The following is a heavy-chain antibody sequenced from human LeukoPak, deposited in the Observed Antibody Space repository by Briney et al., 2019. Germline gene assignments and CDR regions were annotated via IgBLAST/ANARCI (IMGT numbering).Heavy chain of an antibody. CDR1: GYSFTNYW. J-gene: IGHJ6*03. Sequence: GESLKISCKASGYSFTNYWIAWVRQMPGKGLEWMGILYPGDSDARYSPSFQGQVTISADKSISTAYLQWSSLKASDSATYYCARQSPAGSGGYYYYMDVWAKGTTVTVS. V-gene: IGHV5-51*01. CDR2: LYPGDSDA. D-gene: IGHD3-10*01. CDR3: ARQSPAGSGGYYYYMDV.